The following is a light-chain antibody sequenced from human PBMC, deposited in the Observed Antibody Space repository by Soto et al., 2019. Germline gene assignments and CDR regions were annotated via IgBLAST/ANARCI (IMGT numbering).Light chain of an antibody. V-gene: IGKV1D-12*01. CDR2: TAS. CDR3: QQASGFPLT. CDR1: QSINSW. Sequence: DIQMTQSPSSVSASVGDRVTISCRASQSINSWLAWYQQKPRKAPKLLIYTASNLESGVPSRFSGSGSGTDFTLTISSLQPDDFATYYCQQASGFPLTFGQGTKVEIK. J-gene: IGKJ1*01.